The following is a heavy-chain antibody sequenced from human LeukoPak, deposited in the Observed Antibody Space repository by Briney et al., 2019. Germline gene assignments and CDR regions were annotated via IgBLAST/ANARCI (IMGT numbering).Heavy chain of an antibody. CDR2: VYYSGST. D-gene: IGHD3-3*01. J-gene: IGHJ4*02. Sequence: SETLSLTCTVSGGSISSSSYYWGWIRQPPGKGLEWIGNVYYSGSTYYNPSLKSRVTISVDTSKNQFSLKLSSVTAADTAVYYCARVANYDFYRPMLDYWGQGTLVTVSS. V-gene: IGHV4-39*07. CDR3: ARVANYDFYRPMLDY. CDR1: GGSISSSSYY.